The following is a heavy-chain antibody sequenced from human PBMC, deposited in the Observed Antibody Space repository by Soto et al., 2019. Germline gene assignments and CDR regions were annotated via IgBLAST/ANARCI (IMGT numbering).Heavy chain of an antibody. CDR2: TTTNGHT. D-gene: IGHD6-13*01. CDR3: AKGLLNGRWYAAD. Sequence: EVHLLESGEVLVQPGESLRLSCENSGFTFRNCVMTWVRQPPGKRLEWVSVTTTNGHTDYADSVKGRFTISRDNSKNTLYLQMNSVRAEDTAVYYCAKGLLNGRWYAADWGQGTLVTVSS. V-gene: IGHV3-23*01. J-gene: IGHJ4*02. CDR1: GFTFRNCV.